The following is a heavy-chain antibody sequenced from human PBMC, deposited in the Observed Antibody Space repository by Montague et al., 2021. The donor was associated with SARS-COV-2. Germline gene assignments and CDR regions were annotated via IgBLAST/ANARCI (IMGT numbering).Heavy chain of an antibody. Sequence: SETLSLTCTVSGGSISNYYWSWIWQPPGRGLEWIGYIYYSGSTDXSPSLKSRVTISLDTSKNQFSLKVTSVTAADTAVYYCARGGDYYNYGLDVWGPGTTVTVSS. V-gene: IGHV4-59*01. CDR3: ARGGDYYNYGLDV. J-gene: IGHJ6*02. D-gene: IGHD2-21*01. CDR2: IYYSGST. CDR1: GGSISNYY.